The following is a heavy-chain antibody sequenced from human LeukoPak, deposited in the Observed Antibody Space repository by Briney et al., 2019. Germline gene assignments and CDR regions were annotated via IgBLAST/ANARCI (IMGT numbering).Heavy chain of an antibody. J-gene: IGHJ4*02. D-gene: IGHD3-9*01. Sequence: GGSLRLSCAASGFTFSSYAMHWVRQAPGKGLEYVSAISSNGGSTYYANSVKGRFTISRDNSKDTLYLQMGSLRAEDMAVYYCARGSYDILTGYYLRHFDYWGQGTLVTVSS. CDR1: GFTFSSYA. CDR3: ARGSYDILTGYYLRHFDY. V-gene: IGHV3-64*01. CDR2: ISSNGGST.